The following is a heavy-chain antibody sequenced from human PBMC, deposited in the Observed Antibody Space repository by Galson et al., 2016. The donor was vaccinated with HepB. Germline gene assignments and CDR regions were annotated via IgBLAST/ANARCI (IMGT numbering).Heavy chain of an antibody. V-gene: IGHV3-30*03. Sequence: SLRLSCAASGFTLSTYGMHWVRQAPGKGLEWVAVILYDGSKKYYADSVKGRFTTSRDSSKNTLYLQMNRLRSEDTAVYYCARDGRGELDWVLLNWGQGTLVTVSS. D-gene: IGHD3-9*01. CDR2: ILYDGSKK. CDR3: ARDGRGELDWVLLN. CDR1: GFTLSTYG. J-gene: IGHJ4*02.